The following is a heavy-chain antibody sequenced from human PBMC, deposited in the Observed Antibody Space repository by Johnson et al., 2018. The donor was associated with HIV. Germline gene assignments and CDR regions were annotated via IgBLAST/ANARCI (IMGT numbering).Heavy chain of an antibody. CDR1: GFTFDDYA. CDR2: ISWNSGTI. J-gene: IGHJ3*02. CDR3: AKDLINSGIDPQAFDI. D-gene: IGHD1-26*01. Sequence: VQLVESGGGVVQPGRSLRLSCAASGFTFDDYAMHWVRQPPGKGLEWVSGISWNSGTIGYADSVKGRFTISRDNAKNSLCLQMNSLRAEDTALYYCAKDLINSGIDPQAFDIWGQGTMVSVSS. V-gene: IGHV3-9*01.